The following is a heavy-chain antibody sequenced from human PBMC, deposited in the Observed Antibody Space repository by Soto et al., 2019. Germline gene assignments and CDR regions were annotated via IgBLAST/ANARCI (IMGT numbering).Heavy chain of an antibody. Sequence: QVQLVESGGGLVKPGGSLRLSCTASGFTFNAYYMSWLRQAPGKGLEWLSYISNTATTTYYADSVKGRFTISRDNAGNSVYLQMNSLRAEDTAVDYCARANYGPDYWGQGTLVTVSS. CDR1: GFTFNAYY. CDR2: ISNTATTT. V-gene: IGHV3-11*01. D-gene: IGHD3-10*01. J-gene: IGHJ4*02. CDR3: ARANYGPDY.